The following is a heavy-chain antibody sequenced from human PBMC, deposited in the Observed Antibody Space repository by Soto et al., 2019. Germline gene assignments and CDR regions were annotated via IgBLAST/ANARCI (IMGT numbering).Heavy chain of an antibody. CDR3: ARGVVHFSSIAARRIWFDP. J-gene: IGHJ5*02. CDR1: GGPFSGYY. Sequence: SETLSLTCAVYGGPFSGYYWSWIRQPPGKWLEWIGEINHSGSTNYNPSLKSRVTISVDTSKNQFSLKLSSVPAADTAVYYCARGVVHFSSIAARRIWFDPWGQGXLVTV. V-gene: IGHV4-34*01. CDR2: INHSGST. D-gene: IGHD6-6*01.